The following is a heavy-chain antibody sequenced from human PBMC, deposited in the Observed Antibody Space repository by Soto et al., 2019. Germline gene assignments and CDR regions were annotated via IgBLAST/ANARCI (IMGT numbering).Heavy chain of an antibody. Sequence: EVQLVESGGGLVQPGGSLRLSCAASGFTVSSNYMSWVRQAPGKGLEWVSVIYSGGSTYYADSVKGRFTISRDNSKNTLYLQMNSLRAEDTAVYYCARDRNDILTGYYNMDVWGKGTTVTVSS. CDR1: GFTVSSNY. CDR3: ARDRNDILTGYYNMDV. D-gene: IGHD3-9*01. V-gene: IGHV3-66*01. CDR2: IYSGGST. J-gene: IGHJ6*04.